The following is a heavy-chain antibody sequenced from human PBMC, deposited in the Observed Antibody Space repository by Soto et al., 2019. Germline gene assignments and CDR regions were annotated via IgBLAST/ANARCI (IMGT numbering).Heavy chain of an antibody. D-gene: IGHD1-26*01. CDR3: ARRGSGRYSDY. Sequence: EVQLLESGGGLVQPGGSLRLSCAASGFTFSNYAMRWVRQAPGKGLEWVSAISGSGDSTYYADSVKGRFTISRDNSKNPLYLQMNRLRAEDTAVYYCARRGSGRYSDYWGQGTLVTVSS. J-gene: IGHJ4*02. CDR1: GFTFSNYA. V-gene: IGHV3-23*01. CDR2: ISGSGDST.